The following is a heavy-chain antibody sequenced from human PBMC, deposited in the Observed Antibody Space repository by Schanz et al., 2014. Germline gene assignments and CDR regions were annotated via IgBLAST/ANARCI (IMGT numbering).Heavy chain of an antibody. J-gene: IGHJ4*02. Sequence: QVQLVESGGGVVQPGRSLRLSCAASGFMFSSYGMHWVRQAPGKGLEWVSTIGTSGGTNYAESVKGRFTISRDNSKNTLYLQMNSLRAEDTAVYYCARIGGSVFDYWAQGTLVTVSS. CDR1: GFMFSSYG. D-gene: IGHD3-10*01. CDR2: IGTSGGT. CDR3: ARIGGSVFDY. V-gene: IGHV3-NL1*01.